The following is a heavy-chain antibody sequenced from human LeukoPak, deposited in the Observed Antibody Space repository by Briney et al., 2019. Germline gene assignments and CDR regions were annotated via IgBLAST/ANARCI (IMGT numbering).Heavy chain of an antibody. CDR3: AKVGYQLFFSDPSYLDY. V-gene: IGHV3-23*01. D-gene: IGHD2-2*01. CDR1: GFTFSSYA. CDR2: ISGSGGST. J-gene: IGHJ4*02. Sequence: QSGGSLRLSCAASGFTFSSYAMSWVRQAPGKGLEWVSAISGSGGSTYYADSVKGRFTISRDNSKNTLYLQMNSLRAEDTAVYYCAKVGYQLFFSDPSYLDYWGQGTLVTVSS.